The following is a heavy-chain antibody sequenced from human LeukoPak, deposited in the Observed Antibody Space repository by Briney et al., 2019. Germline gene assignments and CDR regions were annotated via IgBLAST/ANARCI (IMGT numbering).Heavy chain of an antibody. CDR2: IYTSGST. Sequence: SETLSLTCTVSGGSISSYYWSWIRQPAGKGLEWIGRIYTSGSTNYNPSLKSRVTISVDTSKNQFSLKLSSVTAADTAVYYCARESRYYYDSSGYYYEWFDPWGQGTLVTVSS. CDR3: ARESRYYYDSSGYYYEWFDP. CDR1: GGSISSYY. D-gene: IGHD3-22*01. J-gene: IGHJ5*02. V-gene: IGHV4-4*07.